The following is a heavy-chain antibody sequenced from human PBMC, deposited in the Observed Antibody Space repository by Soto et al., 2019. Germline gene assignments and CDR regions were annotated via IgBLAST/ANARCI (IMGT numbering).Heavy chain of an antibody. V-gene: IGHV1-69*13. CDR3: ARGVHYDSSGYYYFY. Sequence: SSEEVSCKASRGSFSSYAISWVRQAPGQGLEWMGGIIPIFGTANYAQKFQGRVTITADESTSTAYMELRSLRSEDTAVYYCARGVHYDSSGYYYFYWGQGTLVTGSS. J-gene: IGHJ4*02. D-gene: IGHD3-22*01. CDR1: RGSFSSYA. CDR2: IIPIFGTA.